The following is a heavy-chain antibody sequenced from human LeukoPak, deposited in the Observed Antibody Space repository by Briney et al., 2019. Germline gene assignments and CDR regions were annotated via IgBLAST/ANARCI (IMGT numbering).Heavy chain of an antibody. J-gene: IGHJ6*02. CDR1: GFTFSNHG. CDR3: ARDPQHSMDV. V-gene: IGHV3-33*01. Sequence: GGSLRLSCAASGFTFSNHGIHWVRQAPGKGLEWVSAIWYDGSKRCYADSVKGRFTISRDDSKNTVYLQMSSLRADDTAVYYCARDPQHSMDVWGQGTTVTVSS. CDR2: IWYDGSKR. D-gene: IGHD5-18*01.